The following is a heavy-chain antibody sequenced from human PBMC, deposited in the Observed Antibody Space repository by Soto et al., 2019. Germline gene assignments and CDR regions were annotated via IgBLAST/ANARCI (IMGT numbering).Heavy chain of an antibody. J-gene: IGHJ6*02. CDR1: GYSFTSYW. CDR2: IYPGDSDT. CDR3: ARQGCSSTSCYSKLEYYYYGMDV. Sequence: GESLKISCKGSGYSFTSYWIGWVRQMPGKGLEWMGIIYPGDSDTRYSPSFQGQVTISADKSISTAYLQWSSLKASDTAMYYCARQGCSSTSCYSKLEYYYYGMDVWGQGTTVTVSS. D-gene: IGHD2-2*01. V-gene: IGHV5-51*01.